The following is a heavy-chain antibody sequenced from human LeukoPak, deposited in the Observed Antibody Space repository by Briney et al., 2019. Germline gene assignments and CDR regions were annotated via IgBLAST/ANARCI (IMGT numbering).Heavy chain of an antibody. D-gene: IGHD3-16*01. CDR1: GGSFSGYY. J-gene: IGHJ3*02. CDR2: INHSGST. V-gene: IGHV4-34*01. Sequence: SEILSLTCAVYGGSFSGYYWSWIRQPPGKGLEWIGEINHSGSTNYNPSLKSRVTIPVDTSKNQFSLKLSSVTAADTAVYYCARGDYDRDIWGQGTMVTVSS. CDR3: ARGDYDRDI.